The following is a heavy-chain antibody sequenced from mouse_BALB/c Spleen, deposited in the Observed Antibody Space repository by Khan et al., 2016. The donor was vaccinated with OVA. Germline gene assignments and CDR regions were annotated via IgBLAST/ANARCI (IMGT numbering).Heavy chain of an antibody. Sequence: VRLQQSGPELVKPGASVKISCKASGYSFTGYFMNWVMQSHGKSLEWIGRINPHIGETLYNQKFKGKATLTVDESSRTVHMELRGLASEDSAVYYCARKNGSDVDYWGQGTTLTVSS. V-gene: IGHV1-20*02. CDR2: INPHIGET. CDR1: GYSFTGYF. CDR3: ARKNGSDVDY. D-gene: IGHD1-1*01. J-gene: IGHJ2*01.